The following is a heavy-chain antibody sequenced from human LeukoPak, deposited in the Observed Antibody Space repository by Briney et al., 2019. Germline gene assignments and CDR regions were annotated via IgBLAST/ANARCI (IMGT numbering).Heavy chain of an antibody. CDR2: ISYDGSNK. V-gene: IGHV3-30-3*01. CDR3: GREGAPYDSRFEGPGSPQANHYYFDY. CDR1: GFTFSSYA. Sequence: GKSLRLSCAASGFTFSSYAMHWVRQAPGKGLEWVAVISYDGSNKYYADSVKGRFTISRDNSKNTLYLQMNSLRAEDTAVYYCGREGAPYDSRFEGPGSPQANHYYFDYWGQGTLVTVSS. D-gene: IGHD3-22*01. J-gene: IGHJ4*02.